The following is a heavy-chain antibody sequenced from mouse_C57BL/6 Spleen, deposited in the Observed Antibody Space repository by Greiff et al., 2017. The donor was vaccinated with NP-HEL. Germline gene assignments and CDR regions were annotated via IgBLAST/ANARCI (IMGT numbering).Heavy chain of an antibody. CDR1: GYTFTEYT. CDR3: ARHEGWYYAMDY. J-gene: IGHJ4*01. CDR2: FYPGSGSI. Sequence: VKLMESGAELVKPGASVKLSCKASGYTFTEYTIHWVKQRSGQGLEWIGWFYPGSGSIKYNEKFKDKATLTADKSSSTVYMELSRLTSEDSAVYFCARHEGWYYAMDYWGQGTSVTVSS. V-gene: IGHV1-62-2*01.